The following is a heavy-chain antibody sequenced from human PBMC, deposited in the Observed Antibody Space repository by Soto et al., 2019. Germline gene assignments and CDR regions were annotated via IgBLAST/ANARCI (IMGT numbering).Heavy chain of an antibody. V-gene: IGHV3-23*01. CDR3: ALAGYDSNYYAVTPLSAGHF. Sequence: EVQLLESGGGLVQPGGSLRLSCAASGFTFSSYAMSWVRQAPGKGLEWVSTISGSGSIIYYADSVKGRFTISRDNAKNSLYLQMNSLRAEDTAVYYCALAGYDSNYYAVTPLSAGHFWGQGTLVTVSS. CDR1: GFTFSSYA. J-gene: IGHJ4*02. D-gene: IGHD4-4*01. CDR2: ISGSGSII.